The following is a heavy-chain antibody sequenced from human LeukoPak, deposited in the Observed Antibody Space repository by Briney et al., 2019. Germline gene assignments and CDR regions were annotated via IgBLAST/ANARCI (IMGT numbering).Heavy chain of an antibody. Sequence: PSETLSLTCTVSGGSISSYYWSWIRQPPGKGLEWIGYIYYSGSTNYNPSPKSRVTISVDTSKNQFSLKLSSVTAGDTAVYYCARTPYYYDSSGYRNWFDPWGQGTLVTVSS. CDR1: GGSISSYY. J-gene: IGHJ5*02. D-gene: IGHD3-22*01. V-gene: IGHV4-59*01. CDR3: ARTPYYYDSSGYRNWFDP. CDR2: IYYSGST.